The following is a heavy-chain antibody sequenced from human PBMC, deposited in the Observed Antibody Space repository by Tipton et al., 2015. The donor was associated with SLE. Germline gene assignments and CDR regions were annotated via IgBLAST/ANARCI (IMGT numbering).Heavy chain of an antibody. CDR3: ARGIAVAGPFDY. Sequence: TLSLTCAVYGGSFSGYYWSWIRQPPGKGLEWIGEINYSGSTNYNPSLKSRVTISVDTSKNQFSLKLSSVTAADTAVYYCARGIAVAGPFDYWGQGTLVTVSS. CDR1: GGSFSGYY. J-gene: IGHJ4*02. V-gene: IGHV4-34*01. D-gene: IGHD6-19*01. CDR2: INYSGST.